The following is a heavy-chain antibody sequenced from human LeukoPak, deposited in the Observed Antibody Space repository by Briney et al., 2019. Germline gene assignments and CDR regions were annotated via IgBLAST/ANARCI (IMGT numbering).Heavy chain of an antibody. D-gene: IGHD3/OR15-3a*01. CDR3: TRESGLRDFDY. J-gene: IGHJ4*02. CDR1: GFTFSSYW. V-gene: IGHV3-48*01. Sequence: GGSLRLSCAASGFTFSSYWMSWVRQAPGKGLEWVSYISSSTNTIYYADSVKGRFTISRDNAKNSLYLQMNSLRAEDTAVYYCTRESGLRDFDYWGQGTLVTVSS. CDR2: ISSSTNTI.